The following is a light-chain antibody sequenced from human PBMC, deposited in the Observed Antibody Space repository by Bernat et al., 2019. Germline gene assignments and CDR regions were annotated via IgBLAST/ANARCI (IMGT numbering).Light chain of an antibody. CDR1: QSLVSSDGNTY. CDR3: LQGIHLPFT. Sequence: VVMPQSPLSLPVTLGQPASISCRPRQSLVSSDGNTYLSLFHHRPGQSPRRLIYKVSDRDSGVPDRISGSGSGTGFTLKISRMEAEDVWVYYCLQGIHLPFTFGQGTKVEI. V-gene: IGKV2-30*01. J-gene: IGKJ1*01. CDR2: KVS.